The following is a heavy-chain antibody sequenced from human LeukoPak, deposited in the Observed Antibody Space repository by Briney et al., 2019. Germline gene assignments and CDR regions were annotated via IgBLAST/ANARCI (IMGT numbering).Heavy chain of an antibody. D-gene: IGHD3-9*01. Sequence: PGGSLRLSCAASGFTFSSYWMHWVRQAPGKGLVWVSRINTDGSSTSYADSVKGRFTISRDNAKNTLYLQMNSLRAEDTAVYYCARDGGEILTGYYVHRNWYFDLWGRGTLVTVSS. CDR3: ARDGGEILTGYYVHRNWYFDL. V-gene: IGHV3-74*01. CDR1: GFTFSSYW. J-gene: IGHJ2*01. CDR2: INTDGSST.